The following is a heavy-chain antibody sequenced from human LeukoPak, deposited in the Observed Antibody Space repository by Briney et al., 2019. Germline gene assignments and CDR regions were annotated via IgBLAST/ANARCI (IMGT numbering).Heavy chain of an antibody. V-gene: IGHV1-2*02. CDR1: GYTFTGYY. Sequence: ASVKVSCKASGYTFTGYYMHWVRQAPGQGLEWMGWINPNSGGTNYAQKFQGRVTMTRDTSISTAYMELSRLRSDDTAVYYCARDAGGSSYVEGDFDQWGQGTLVTVSS. CDR3: ARDAGGSSYVEGDFDQ. J-gene: IGHJ4*02. D-gene: IGHD1-26*01. CDR2: INPNSGGT.